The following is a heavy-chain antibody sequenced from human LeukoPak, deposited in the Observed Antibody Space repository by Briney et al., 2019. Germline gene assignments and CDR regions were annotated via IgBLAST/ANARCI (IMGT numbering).Heavy chain of an antibody. CDR1: GASISSTSYY. CDR3: ARLTFYYDGSGYYFDY. V-gene: IGHV4-39*01. J-gene: IGHJ4*02. Sequence: SETLSLTCTVSGASISSTSYYWGWIRQPPDKGLQWIGSIHYGGSAYYNPSLKSRITISVDTSKNQFSLKLSSVTATDTAVYYCARLTFYYDGSGYYFDYWGQGTLVTVSS. CDR2: IHYGGSA. D-gene: IGHD3-22*01.